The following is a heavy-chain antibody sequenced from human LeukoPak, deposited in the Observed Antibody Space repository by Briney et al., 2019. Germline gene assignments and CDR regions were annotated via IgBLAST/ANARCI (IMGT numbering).Heavy chain of an antibody. D-gene: IGHD6-13*01. CDR3: ARDSGMKQQLDYFDY. J-gene: IGHJ4*02. V-gene: IGHV1-46*01. CDR2: INPSGGST. CDR1: GYPFPSYY. Sequence: GASLKVSCKASGYPFPSYYIHWVRQAPGQGLEWMGIINPSGGSTSYTQKFQGRVAMTRDTSTSTVYMELSSLRSEDTAVYYCARDSGMKQQLDYFDYWGQGTLVTVSS.